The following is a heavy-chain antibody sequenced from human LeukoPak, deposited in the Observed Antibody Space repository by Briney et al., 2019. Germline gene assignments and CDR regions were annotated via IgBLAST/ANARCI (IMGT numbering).Heavy chain of an antibody. CDR2: FYFTGNT. D-gene: IGHD3/OR15-3a*01. V-gene: IGHV4-39*07. J-gene: IGHJ5*01. CDR1: GDFIRRSGFY. CDR3: ARGGTGYNYLAS. Sequence: SETLSLTCTVSGDFIRRSGFYWGWVRQPPGKGLEWIGSFYFTGNTYYDPSLKSRVTISVDTSKDQLSLTLTSVTAADTAVYYCARGGTGYNYLASWGQGTLVTVSS.